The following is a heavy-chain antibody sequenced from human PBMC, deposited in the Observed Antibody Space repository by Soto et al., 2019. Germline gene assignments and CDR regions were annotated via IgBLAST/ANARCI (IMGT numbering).Heavy chain of an antibody. CDR2: MYHSGST. V-gene: IGHV4-4*02. CDR1: GGSISSNYW. Sequence: QVQLQESGPGLVKPSGTLSLPCEVSGGSISSNYWWSWVRQPPGKGLEWIGEMYHSGSTNYNPSLNSRVTISVDKSNTQFFLDLTSVTAADTAVYYCARLHMITFGGHVYRPFDIWGQGTMVTVSS. D-gene: IGHD3-16*01. CDR3: ARLHMITFGGHVYRPFDI. J-gene: IGHJ3*02.